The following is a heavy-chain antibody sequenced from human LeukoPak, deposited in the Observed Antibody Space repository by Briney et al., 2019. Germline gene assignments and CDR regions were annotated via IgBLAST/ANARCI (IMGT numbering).Heavy chain of an antibody. D-gene: IGHD3-22*01. V-gene: IGHV3-30*18. CDR1: GFTFSTYG. Sequence: PGGSLRLSCAASGFTFSTYGMHWVSQAPGKRVEWVAVISHDGSNKYYAGSVKGRFTISRDNSKNTLYLQMNSLRAEDTAVYYCAKITISGYYYPAGVDYWGQGTLVTVSS. J-gene: IGHJ4*02. CDR2: ISHDGSNK. CDR3: AKITISGYYYPAGVDY.